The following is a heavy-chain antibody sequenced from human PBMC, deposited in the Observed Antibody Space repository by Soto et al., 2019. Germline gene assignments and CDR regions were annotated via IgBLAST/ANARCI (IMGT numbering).Heavy chain of an antibody. J-gene: IGHJ4*02. Sequence: ASVKVSCKASGYTFTNYRISWVRQAPGQGLEWMGYNRNYVQKFQGRVTVTTDTATSTAYMELRSLRSDDTAVYYCARDRLPLGELSPGEYWGQGTVVTVSS. CDR2: NR. CDR1: GYTFTNYR. CDR3: ARDRLPLGELSPGEY. V-gene: IGHV1-18*01. D-gene: IGHD3-16*02.